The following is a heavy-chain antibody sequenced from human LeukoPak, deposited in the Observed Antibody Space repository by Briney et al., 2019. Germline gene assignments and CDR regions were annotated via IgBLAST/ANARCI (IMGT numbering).Heavy chain of an antibody. CDR2: IIPILGIA. CDR1: GYTFTSYD. D-gene: IGHD2-21*01. Sequence: ASVKVSCKASGYTFTSYDINWVRQAPGQGLEWMGRIIPILGIANYAQKFQGRVTITADKSTSTAYMELSSLRSEDTAVYYCARDPFRGGFYYWGQGTLVTVSS. CDR3: ARDPFRGGFYY. V-gene: IGHV1-69*04. J-gene: IGHJ4*02.